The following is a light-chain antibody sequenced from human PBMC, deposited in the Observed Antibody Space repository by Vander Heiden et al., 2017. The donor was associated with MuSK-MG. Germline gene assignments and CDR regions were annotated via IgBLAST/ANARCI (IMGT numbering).Light chain of an antibody. J-gene: IGKJ3*01. CDR1: QSVASQ. CDR2: SAS. CDR3: QQYRNWPFT. Sequence: EIVMTQSPATLSVSPGERATLFCRASQSVASQLAWYQQTPGQAPSLLIHSASTRAAGIPARFSGTGSGTEFALTISSLQSEDFAVYYCQQYRNWPFTFGPGTKVDIK. V-gene: IGKV3-15*01.